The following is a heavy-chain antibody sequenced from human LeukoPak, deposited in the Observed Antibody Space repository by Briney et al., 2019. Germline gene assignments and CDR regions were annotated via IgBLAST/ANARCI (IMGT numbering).Heavy chain of an antibody. V-gene: IGHV4-61*08. CDR2: IHYSGST. CDR1: GGSISSGGYS. J-gene: IGHJ6*03. Sequence: TSETLSLTCAVSGGSISSGGYSWSWIRQPPGKGLEWIGYIHYSGSTNYNPSLKSRVTISVDTSNNQFSLKLSSVTAADTAVYYCARASITYYYYYYMGVWGKGTTVTVSS. CDR3: ARASITYYYYYYMGV. D-gene: IGHD1-14*01.